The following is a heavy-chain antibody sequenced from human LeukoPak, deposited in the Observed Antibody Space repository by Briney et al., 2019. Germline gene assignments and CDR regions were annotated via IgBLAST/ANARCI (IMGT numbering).Heavy chain of an antibody. V-gene: IGHV1-69*02. CDR2: IIPILGMA. CDR1: GGTFSSYT. D-gene: IGHD5-12*01. Sequence: GASVKVSCKASGGTFSSYTISWVRQAPGQGLEWMGRIIPILGMANYAQKFQGRVTITADKSTSTAYTELSSLRSEDTAVYYCARRGSGYDLNLDYWGQGTLVTVSS. J-gene: IGHJ4*02. CDR3: ARRGSGYDLNLDY.